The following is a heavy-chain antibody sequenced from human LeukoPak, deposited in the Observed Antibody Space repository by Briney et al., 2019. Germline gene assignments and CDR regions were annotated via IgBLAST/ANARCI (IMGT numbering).Heavy chain of an antibody. Sequence: GGSLRLSCAASGFTFDKAWMTWVRQAPGKGLEWVGRIKSKIHGGTIDYAAPVKGRFTISRGDSENTVYLQMSSLRTEDTAMYYCTTLPVPGIDYWGQGIQVTVSS. V-gene: IGHV3-15*01. CDR3: TTLPVPGIDY. CDR2: IKSKIHGGTI. CDR1: GFTFDKAW. D-gene: IGHD6-19*01. J-gene: IGHJ4*02.